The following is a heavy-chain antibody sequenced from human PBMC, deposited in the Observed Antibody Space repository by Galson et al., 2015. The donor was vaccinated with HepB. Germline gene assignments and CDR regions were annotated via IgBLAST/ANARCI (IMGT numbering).Heavy chain of an antibody. Sequence: SLRLSCAASGFTFSNAWMSWVRQAPGKGLEWVGRIKSKTDGGTTDYAAPVKGRFTISRDDSKNTLYLQMNSLKTEDTAVYYCTTGRRWLQLDFDYWGQGTLVTVSS. V-gene: IGHV3-15*01. J-gene: IGHJ4*02. CDR2: IKSKTDGGTT. CDR3: TTGRRWLQLDFDY. D-gene: IGHD5-24*01. CDR1: GFTFSNAW.